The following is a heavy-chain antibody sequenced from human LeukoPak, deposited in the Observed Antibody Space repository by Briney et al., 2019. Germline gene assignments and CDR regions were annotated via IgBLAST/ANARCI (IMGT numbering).Heavy chain of an antibody. J-gene: IGHJ6*02. Sequence: ASVKVSCKASGYTFTSYGISWVRQAPGQGLEWMGWISAYNGNTNYAQKLQGRVTMTTDTSTSTAYMELRSLRSDDTAVYYCARDLGIVVVPAAPYYYYYGMDVWGQGATVTVSS. CDR1: GYTFTSYG. V-gene: IGHV1-18*01. D-gene: IGHD2-2*01. CDR3: ARDLGIVVVPAAPYYYYYGMDV. CDR2: ISAYNGNT.